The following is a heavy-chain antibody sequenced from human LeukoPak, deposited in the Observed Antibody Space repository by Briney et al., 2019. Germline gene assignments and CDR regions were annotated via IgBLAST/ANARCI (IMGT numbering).Heavy chain of an antibody. J-gene: IGHJ4*02. CDR2: ISGSGGSP. CDR1: GFTFSSYA. V-gene: IGHV3-23*01. CDR3: AKNPRLEGWIYFDS. Sequence: GGSLRPSCAASGFTFSSYAMSWVRQAPGKGLEWVSAISGSGGSPYYADSVKGRFTISRDNSKNTLYLQMNSLRAEDTAVYYCAKNPRLEGWIYFDSWGQGILVTVSS. D-gene: IGHD1-1*01.